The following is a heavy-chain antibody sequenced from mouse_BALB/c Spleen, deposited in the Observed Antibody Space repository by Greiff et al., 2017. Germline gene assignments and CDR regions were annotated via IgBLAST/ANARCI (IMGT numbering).Heavy chain of an antibody. CDR1: GFTFSDYG. CDR3: AREIYYGSSYYFDY. V-gene: IGHV5-15*02. Sequence: EVKLMESGGGLVQPGGSRKLSCAASGFTFSDYGMAWVRQAPGKGPEWVAFISNLAYSIYYADTVTGRFTISRENAKNTLYLEMSSLRSEDTAMYYCAREIYYGSSYYFDYWGQGTTLTVSS. D-gene: IGHD1-1*01. J-gene: IGHJ2*01. CDR2: ISNLAYSI.